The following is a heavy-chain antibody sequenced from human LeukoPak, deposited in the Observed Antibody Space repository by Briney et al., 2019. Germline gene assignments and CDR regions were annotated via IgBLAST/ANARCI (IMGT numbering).Heavy chain of an antibody. Sequence: GRSLRLSCAASGFTFSSYAMHWVRQAPGKGLEWVAVISYDGSNKYYADSVKGRFTISRDNSKNTLYLQMNSLRAEDTAVYYCAKAVGGEFDPWGQGTLVTVSS. J-gene: IGHJ5*02. V-gene: IGHV3-30-3*01. CDR2: ISYDGSNK. CDR3: AKAVGGEFDP. CDR1: GFTFSSYA.